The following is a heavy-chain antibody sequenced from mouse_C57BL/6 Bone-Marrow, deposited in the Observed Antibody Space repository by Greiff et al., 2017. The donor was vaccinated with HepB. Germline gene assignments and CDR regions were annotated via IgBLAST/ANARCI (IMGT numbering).Heavy chain of an antibody. CDR3: TTNYGSSYYAMDY. D-gene: IGHD1-1*01. CDR1: GFNIKDDY. CDR2: IDPENGDT. Sequence: EVKLMESGAELVRPGASVKLSCTASGFNIKDDYMHWVKQRPEQGLEWIGWIDPENGDTEYASKFQGKATITADTSSNTAYLQLSSLTSEDTAVYYCTTNYGSSYYAMDYWGQGTSVTVSS. J-gene: IGHJ4*01. V-gene: IGHV14-4*01.